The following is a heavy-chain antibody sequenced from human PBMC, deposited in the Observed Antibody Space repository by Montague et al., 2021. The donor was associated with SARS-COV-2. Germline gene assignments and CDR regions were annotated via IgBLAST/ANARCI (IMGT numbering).Heavy chain of an antibody. Sequence: SETLSLTCTVSAGSISSHYWSWIRQPPGKALEWIGYVYYTGSTKYNPSLKSRVTMSVDTPKNRFSLSLRSLTAADTAIYYCARHGLEGANTYYFGLDVWGQGTAVTVSS. D-gene: IGHD1-26*01. CDR3: ARHGLEGANTYYFGLDV. V-gene: IGHV4-59*11. J-gene: IGHJ6*02. CDR2: VYYTGST. CDR1: AGSISSHY.